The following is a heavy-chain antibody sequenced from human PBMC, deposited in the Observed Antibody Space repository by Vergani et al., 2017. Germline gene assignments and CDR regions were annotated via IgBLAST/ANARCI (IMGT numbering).Heavy chain of an antibody. D-gene: IGHD6-13*01. CDR3: ARRAAAGTGAFDI. V-gene: IGHV3-48*01. CDR2: ISTDASTT. J-gene: IGHJ3*02. Sequence: EVQLVESGGGLVQPGGSLRLSCVGSGFTFSTYSMNWVRQAPGKGLEWVSYISTDASTTYYGDSVKGRFTISRDNAKNSLYLQMNSLRAEDTAVYYCARRAAAGTGAFDIWGQGTMVTVSS. CDR1: GFTFSTYS.